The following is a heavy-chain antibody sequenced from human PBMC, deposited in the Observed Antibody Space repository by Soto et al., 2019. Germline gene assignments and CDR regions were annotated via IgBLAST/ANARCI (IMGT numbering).Heavy chain of an antibody. Sequence: QVQLQESGPGLVKPSQTLSLTCTVSGGSISSGGYYWSWIRQPPGKGLEWVGYIYYRGSTYYNPSLQSRATISVDTSMNQFSLKLSSVTAADTAVYYCARASPVVTDVWGQGTTVTVSS. D-gene: IGHD5-18*01. CDR1: GGSISSGGYY. CDR3: ARASPVVTDV. V-gene: IGHV4-30-4*01. CDR2: IYYRGST. J-gene: IGHJ6*02.